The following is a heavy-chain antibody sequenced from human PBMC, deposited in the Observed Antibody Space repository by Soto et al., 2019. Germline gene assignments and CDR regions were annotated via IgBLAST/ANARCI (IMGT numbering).Heavy chain of an antibody. CDR3: ARDRITYDFWRGLQPMDV. V-gene: IGHV3-48*03. Sequence: EVQLVESGGGLVQPGGSLRLSCTVSGLTFSNYEMNWVRQAPGKGLEWVSYISSSGSTIYYAGSVKGRFTMSRDNAKKSLYLQMNSLRAEDTAVYYCARDRITYDFWRGLQPMDVWGQGTTVTVSS. J-gene: IGHJ6*02. CDR1: GLTFSNYE. D-gene: IGHD3-3*01. CDR2: ISSSGSTI.